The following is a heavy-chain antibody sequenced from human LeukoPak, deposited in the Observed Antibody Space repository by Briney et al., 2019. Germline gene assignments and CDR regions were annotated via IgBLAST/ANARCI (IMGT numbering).Heavy chain of an antibody. CDR2: IIPIFGRT. V-gene: IGHV1-69*05. CDR1: GGTFSSYA. J-gene: IGHJ4*02. D-gene: IGHD2-21*01. CDR3: ARAPLQLVTHNYFVY. Sequence: GSSVKVSCKASGGTFSSYAISWVRQAPGQGLEWMGRIIPIFGRTNYAQKFQGRVTITTDESTSTAYMELSSLRSEDTAVYYCARAPLQLVTHNYFVYWGQGTLVTVSS.